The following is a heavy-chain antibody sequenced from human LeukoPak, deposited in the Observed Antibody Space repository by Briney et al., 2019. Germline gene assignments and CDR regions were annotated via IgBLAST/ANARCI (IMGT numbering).Heavy chain of an antibody. J-gene: IGHJ4*02. CDR1: GGTLSSYA. V-gene: IGHV1-69*13. CDR3: EIEGGSYDSSGYYFDY. CDR2: IIPIFGTA. D-gene: IGHD3-22*01. Sequence: SVKVSCTASGGTLSSYAISWLRQAPGQGLEWMGGIIPIFGTANYAQKFQGRVTITADESTSTAYMELSSLRSEDTAVYYCEIEGGSYDSSGYYFDYWGQGTLVTVSS.